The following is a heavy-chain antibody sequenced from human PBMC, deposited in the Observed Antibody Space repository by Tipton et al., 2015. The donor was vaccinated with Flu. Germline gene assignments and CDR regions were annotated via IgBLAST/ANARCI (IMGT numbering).Heavy chain of an antibody. CDR1: GVSISSYY. J-gene: IGHJ4*02. CDR2: IYYSGST. V-gene: IGHV4-59*01. Sequence: TLSLTCTVSGVSISSYYWSWIRQPPGKGLEWIGSIYYSGSTNYSPSLKSRVTMSVDTSKSQISLKLIFVTAADTAVYYCARHHRWLGYFESWGLGTLVTVSS. CDR3: ARHHRWLGYFES. D-gene: IGHD3-9*01.